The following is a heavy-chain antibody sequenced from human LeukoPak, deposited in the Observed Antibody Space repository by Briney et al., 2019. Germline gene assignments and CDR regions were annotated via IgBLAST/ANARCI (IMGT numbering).Heavy chain of an antibody. CDR3: ASGKLDYVWGSLPAWY. V-gene: IGHV1-18*01. J-gene: IGHJ4*02. Sequence: ASVKVSCKASGYTFTSYGISWVRQAPGQGLEWMGWISAYNGNTNYAQKLQGRVTMTTDTFTSTAYMELRSLRSDDTAVYYCASGKLDYVWGSLPAWYWGQGTLVTVSS. CDR2: ISAYNGNT. CDR1: GYTFTSYG. D-gene: IGHD3-16*01.